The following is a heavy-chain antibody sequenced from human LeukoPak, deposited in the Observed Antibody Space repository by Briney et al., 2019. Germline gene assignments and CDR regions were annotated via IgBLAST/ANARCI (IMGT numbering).Heavy chain of an antibody. CDR3: ARDRPGRARIAVAEVGG. CDR2: ISSSGSTI. V-gene: IGHV3-11*01. J-gene: IGHJ4*02. CDR1: GFTFSDYY. Sequence: GGSLRLSCAASGFTFSDYYMSWIRQAPGKGLEWVSYISSSGSTIYYADSVEGRFTISRDNAKNSLYLQMNSLRAEDTAVYYCARDRPGRARIAVAEVGGWGQGTLVTVSS. D-gene: IGHD6-19*01.